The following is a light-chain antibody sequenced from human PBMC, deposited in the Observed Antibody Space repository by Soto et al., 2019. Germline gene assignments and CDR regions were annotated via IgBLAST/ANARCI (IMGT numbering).Light chain of an antibody. V-gene: IGLV2-8*01. Sequence: QSVLTQPPSASGSPGQSVTISCIGTSSDVGGNTCVSWYQQHRGTAPKLMFYDVSKRPSGVPDRFSGSNAGNTASPTISGLHEEDEAYYYARSYATRNNPGVFGGGTKLTVL. CDR1: SSDVGGNTC. J-gene: IGLJ2*01. CDR3: RSYATRNNPGV. CDR2: DVS.